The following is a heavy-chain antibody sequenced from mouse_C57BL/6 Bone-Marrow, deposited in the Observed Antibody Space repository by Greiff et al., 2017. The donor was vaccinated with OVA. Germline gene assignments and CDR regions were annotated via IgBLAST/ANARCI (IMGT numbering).Heavy chain of an antibody. CDR3: ARSSTTVGATDYYAMDY. CDR1: GYTFTSYW. V-gene: IGHV1-7*01. Sequence: VQLQQSGAELAKPGASVKLSCKASGYTFTSYWMHWVKQRPGQGLEWIGYINPSSGYTKYNQKFKDKATLTADKSSSTAYMQLSSLTYADSAVYDCARSSTTVGATDYYAMDYWGQGTSVTVSS. CDR2: INPSSGYT. J-gene: IGHJ4*01. D-gene: IGHD1-1*01.